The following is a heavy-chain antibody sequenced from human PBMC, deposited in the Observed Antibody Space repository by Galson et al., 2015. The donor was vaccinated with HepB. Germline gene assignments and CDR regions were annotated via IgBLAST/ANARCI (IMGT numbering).Heavy chain of an antibody. CDR3: AKNSGSHWFVSHHFDS. V-gene: IGHV3-23*01. D-gene: IGHD3-10*01. J-gene: IGHJ4*02. CDR1: GFTFANYV. CDR2: ISGSGGST. Sequence: SLRLSCAASGFTFANYVMNWVRQAPGKGLEWVSSISGSGGSTYYRGSFKGRFTISRDNSKNTVFLQMKSLRADDTAVYYCAKNSGSHWFVSHHFDSWGQGTLVTVSS.